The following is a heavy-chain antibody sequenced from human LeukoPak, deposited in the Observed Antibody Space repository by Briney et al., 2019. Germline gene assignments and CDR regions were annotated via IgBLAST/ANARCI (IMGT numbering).Heavy chain of an antibody. D-gene: IGHD2-21*02. CDR3: ARALATATAIAHVDY. CDR1: GGSISSYY. Sequence: SETLSLTCTVSGGSISSYYWSWIRQPPGKGLEWIGYIYYSGSTNYNPSLKSRVTISVDTSKNQFSLKLSSVTAADTAVYYCARALATATAIAHVDYWGQGTLVTVSS. V-gene: IGHV4-59*01. J-gene: IGHJ4*02. CDR2: IYYSGST.